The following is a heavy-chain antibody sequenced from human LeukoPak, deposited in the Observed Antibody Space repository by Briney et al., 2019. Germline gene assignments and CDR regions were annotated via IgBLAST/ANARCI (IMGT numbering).Heavy chain of an antibody. CDR2: TLYSGST. D-gene: IGHD2/OR15-2a*01. Sequence: SETLSLTCAVYGGSFSGYYWEWIRQPPGKGLEWIGSTLYSGSTYYNPSLKSRITISVDTSKNQFSLKLNSVTAADTAVYYCATQILLCHYYWGQGTLVTVSS. CDR3: ATQILLCHYY. J-gene: IGHJ4*02. CDR1: GGSFSGYY. V-gene: IGHV4-34*12.